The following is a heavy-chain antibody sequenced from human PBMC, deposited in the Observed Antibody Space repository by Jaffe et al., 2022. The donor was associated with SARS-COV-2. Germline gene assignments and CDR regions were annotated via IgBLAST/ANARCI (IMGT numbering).Heavy chain of an antibody. D-gene: IGHD4-17*01. J-gene: IGHJ4*02. CDR1: GFTFSSYA. CDR3: ARDLFDYGGNHFDY. V-gene: IGHV3-30-3*01. CDR2: ISYDGSNK. Sequence: QVQLVESGGGVVQPGRSLRLSCAASGFTFSSYAMHWVRQAPGKGLEWVAVISYDGSNKYYADSVKGRFTISRDNSKNTLYLQMNSLRAEDTAVYYCARDLFDYGGNHFDYWGQGTLVTVSS.